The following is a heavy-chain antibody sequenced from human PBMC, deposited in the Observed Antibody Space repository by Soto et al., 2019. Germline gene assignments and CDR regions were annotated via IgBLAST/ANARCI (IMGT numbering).Heavy chain of an antibody. V-gene: IGHV4-59*01. CDR3: ARGDHDRYTNMFHDAFDI. Sequence: SETLSLTCTVSGGSISSYFWTWIRQPPGGGLEWIGHIDYSGSTNSNPSLQGRVTISVDTSKNLFSLKLSSVTAADTAVYYCARGDHDRYTNMFHDAFDIWGQGTMVTVSS. CDR1: GGSISSYF. CDR2: IDYSGST. D-gene: IGHD3-10*02. J-gene: IGHJ3*02.